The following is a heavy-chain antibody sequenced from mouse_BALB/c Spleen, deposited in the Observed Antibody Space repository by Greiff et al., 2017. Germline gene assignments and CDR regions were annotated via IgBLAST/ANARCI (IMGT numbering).Heavy chain of an antibody. CDR2: INPSSGYT. CDR3: ARRGYYAMDY. CDR1: GYTFTSYT. Sequence: VKLMESGAELARPGASVKMSCKASGYTFTSYTMHWVKQRPGQGLEWIGYINPSSGYTNYNQKFKDKATLTADKSSSTAYMQLSSLTSEDSAVYYCARRGYYAMDYWGQGTSVTVSS. V-gene: IGHV1-4*01. J-gene: IGHJ4*01.